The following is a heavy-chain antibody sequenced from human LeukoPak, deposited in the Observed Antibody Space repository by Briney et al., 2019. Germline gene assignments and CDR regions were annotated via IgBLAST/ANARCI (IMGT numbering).Heavy chain of an antibody. D-gene: IGHD1-26*01. J-gene: IGHJ4*02. CDR2: ISGSGGST. Sequence: GGSLRLSCSASGFTFSSYWMSWVRQAPGKGLEWVSAISGSGGSTYYADSVKGRFTISRDNSKNTLYLQMNSLRAEDTAVYYCARRSYSLPFFDYWGQGTLVTVSS. V-gene: IGHV3-23*01. CDR1: GFTFSSYW. CDR3: ARRSYSLPFFDY.